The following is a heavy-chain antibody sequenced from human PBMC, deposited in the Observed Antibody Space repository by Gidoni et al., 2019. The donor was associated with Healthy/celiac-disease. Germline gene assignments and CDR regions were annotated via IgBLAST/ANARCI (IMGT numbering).Heavy chain of an antibody. Sequence: EVQLVESGGGLLQPGGSLRLSFAASGFTFSSYEMTWVRQAPGKGLEWGSYISSSGSTIYYADSVKGRFTISRDNAKNSLYLQMNSLRAEDTAVYYCARWVWVVAAFDIWGQGTMVTVSS. J-gene: IGHJ3*02. CDR3: ARWVWVVAAFDI. V-gene: IGHV3-48*03. CDR2: ISSSGSTI. D-gene: IGHD2-15*01. CDR1: GFTFSSYE.